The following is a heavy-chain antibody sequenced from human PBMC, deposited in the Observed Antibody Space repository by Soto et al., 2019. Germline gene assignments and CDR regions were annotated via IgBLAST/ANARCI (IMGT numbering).Heavy chain of an antibody. CDR3: ARVGYSSSWVYYYGMDV. J-gene: IGHJ6*02. Sequence: ASVKVSCKASGYTFTSYGISWVRQAPGQGLEWMGWISAYNGNTNYAQKLQGRVTMTTDTSTSTAYMELRSLRSDDTAVYYCARVGYSSSWVYYYGMDVWGQGTTVTVSS. CDR1: GYTFTSYG. D-gene: IGHD6-13*01. CDR2: ISAYNGNT. V-gene: IGHV1-18*01.